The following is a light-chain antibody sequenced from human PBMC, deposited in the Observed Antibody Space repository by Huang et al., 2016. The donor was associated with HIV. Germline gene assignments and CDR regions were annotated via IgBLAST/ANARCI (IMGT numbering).Light chain of an antibody. CDR3: QHRSKWPLT. CDR1: QSVSSY. CDR2: DAS. V-gene: IGKV3-11*01. Sequence: EIVLTQSPATLSLSPGERATLSCRASQSVSSYLAWYQQKPGQAPRLLIYDASNRATVIPARFSGSGSGTDFTLTISSLEPEDFAVYYCQHRSKWPLTFGGGTKVEIK. J-gene: IGKJ4*01.